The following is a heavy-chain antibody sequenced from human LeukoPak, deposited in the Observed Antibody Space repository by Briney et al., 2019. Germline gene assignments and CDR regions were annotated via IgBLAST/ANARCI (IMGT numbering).Heavy chain of an antibody. CDR3: ARSLMTLSDAFDI. CDR1: GGSISSSSYY. J-gene: IGHJ3*02. CDR2: IYYSGST. Sequence: PSETLSLTCTVSGGSISSSSYYWGWIRPPPGKGLEWIGSIYYSGSTYYNPSLRSRVTISVDTSKNQFSLKLSSVTAADTAVYYCARSLMTLSDAFDIWGQGTMVTVSS. V-gene: IGHV4-39*01. D-gene: IGHD2/OR15-2a*01.